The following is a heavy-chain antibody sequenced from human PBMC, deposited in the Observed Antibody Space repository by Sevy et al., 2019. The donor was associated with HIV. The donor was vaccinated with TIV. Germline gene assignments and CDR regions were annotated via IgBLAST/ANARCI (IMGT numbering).Heavy chain of an antibody. V-gene: IGHV3-48*02. Sequence: GGSLRLSCTYSELGFSSHSFNWVHQAPGKGLEWISYISGIGTPISDLDSLRGRFTISIDNAKNSLFLQMNNLRDDDTAGYYCARDLHWAFDQWGQGTLVTVSS. CDR3: ARDLHWAFDQ. CDR2: ISGIGTPI. J-gene: IGHJ4*02. D-gene: IGHD7-27*01. CDR1: ELGFSSHS.